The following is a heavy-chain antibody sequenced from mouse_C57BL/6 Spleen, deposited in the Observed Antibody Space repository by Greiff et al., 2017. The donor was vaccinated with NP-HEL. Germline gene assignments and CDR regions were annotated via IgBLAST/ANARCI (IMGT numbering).Heavy chain of an antibody. V-gene: IGHV5-17*01. CDR2: ISSGSSTI. J-gene: IGHJ4*01. Sequence: EVQRVESGGGLVKPGGSLKLSCAASGFTFSDYGMHWVRQAPEKGLEWVAYISSGSSTIYYADTVKGRFTISRDNAKNTLFLQMTSLRSEDTAMYYCARRDDSGAMDYWGQGTSVTVSS. D-gene: IGHD2-4*01. CDR3: ARRDDSGAMDY. CDR1: GFTFSDYG.